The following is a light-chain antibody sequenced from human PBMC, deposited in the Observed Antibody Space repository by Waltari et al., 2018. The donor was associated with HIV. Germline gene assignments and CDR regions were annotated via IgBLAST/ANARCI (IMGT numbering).Light chain of an antibody. Sequence: DILLTQSPLSLPVTPGEPASLSCRSSQSLVHTNGYSYLDWYLQKPGQSPQLLISLASNRASGVPDRFSGSGSGTDFTLKISRVEAEDVGVYYCMQALQSPNTFGQGTKVEIK. CDR2: LAS. CDR3: MQALQSPNT. J-gene: IGKJ2*01. V-gene: IGKV2-28*01. CDR1: QSLVHTNGYSY.